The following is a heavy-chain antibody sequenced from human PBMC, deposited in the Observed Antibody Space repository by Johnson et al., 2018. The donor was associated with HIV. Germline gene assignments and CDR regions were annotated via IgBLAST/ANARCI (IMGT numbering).Heavy chain of an antibody. V-gene: IGHV3-7*04. CDR1: GFTFSTYW. J-gene: IGHJ3*02. Sequence: VQLVESGGGVVQPGGSLRLSCAVSGFTFSTYWMTWVRQAPGKGLEWVANIKQDGSEKYYVDSVKGRFTISRDNAKNSLYLQMNSLRAEDTAVYYCARGRGYVAPKLSGGDAFDIWGQGTMVTVSS. CDR2: IKQDGSEK. D-gene: IGHD5-18*01. CDR3: ARGRGYVAPKLSGGDAFDI.